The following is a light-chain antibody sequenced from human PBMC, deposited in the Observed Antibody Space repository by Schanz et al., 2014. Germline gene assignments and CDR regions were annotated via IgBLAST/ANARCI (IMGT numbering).Light chain of an antibody. V-gene: IGKV3-15*01. Sequence: EVVMTQSPATLSVSPGERVTLSCRASQSIGTNLAWYQQKLGQAPRLLIYGASTRATGIPARFSGSGSGTDFTLTISRLEPEDFAVYYCQQYGSSPWTFGQGTKVEIK. CDR2: GAS. J-gene: IGKJ1*01. CDR1: QSIGTN. CDR3: QQYGSSPWT.